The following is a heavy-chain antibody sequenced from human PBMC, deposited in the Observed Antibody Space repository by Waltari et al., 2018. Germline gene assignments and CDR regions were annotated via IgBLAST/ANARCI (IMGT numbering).Heavy chain of an antibody. V-gene: IGHV3-23*04. CDR2: ISGSGGST. Sequence: EVQLVESGGGLVQPGGSMRLSCAASGFTFSSYAMSWVRQAPGRGLEWVSAISGSGGSTYYADSVKGRFTISRDNSKNTLYLQMNSLRAEDTAVYYCAKGRYYYDSSGYYPPYYWDQGTLVTVSS. CDR3: AKGRYYYDSSGYYPPYY. CDR1: GFTFSSYA. D-gene: IGHD3-22*01. J-gene: IGHJ4*02.